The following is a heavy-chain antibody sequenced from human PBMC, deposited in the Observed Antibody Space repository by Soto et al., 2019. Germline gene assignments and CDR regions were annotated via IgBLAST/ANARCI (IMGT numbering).Heavy chain of an antibody. CDR2: IIPILGIA. D-gene: IGHD5-12*01. CDR1: GGTFSSYT. Sequence: ASVKVSCKASGGTFSSYTISWVRQAPGQGLEWMGRIIPILGIANYAQKFQGRVTITADKSTSTAYMELSSLRSEDTAVYYCAILQDGYNYDYWGQGTLVTVSS. J-gene: IGHJ4*02. CDR3: AILQDGYNYDY. V-gene: IGHV1-69*02.